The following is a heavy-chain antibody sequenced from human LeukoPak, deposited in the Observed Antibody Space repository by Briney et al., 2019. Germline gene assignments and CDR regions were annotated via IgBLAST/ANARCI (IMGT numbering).Heavy chain of an antibody. J-gene: IGHJ4*02. CDR3: TTDGIAVAGYFDY. D-gene: IGHD6-19*01. Sequence: GGSLRLSCAASGFTFSNAWMNWVRQTPGKGLEWVGRIKSKTDGGTKDYAVPVKGRFTIPRDDSKNTLYLQMNSLKTEDTAVYYCTTDGIAVAGYFDYWGQGTLVTVSS. CDR1: GFTFSNAW. CDR2: IKSKTDGGTK. V-gene: IGHV3-15*01.